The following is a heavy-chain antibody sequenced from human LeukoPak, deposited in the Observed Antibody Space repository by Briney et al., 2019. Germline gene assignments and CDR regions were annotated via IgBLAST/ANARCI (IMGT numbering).Heavy chain of an antibody. Sequence: PSETLSLTCTVSGGSISSYYWSWIRQPPGKGLEWIGYIYYSGSTNYNPSLKSRVTISVDTSKNQFSLKLSSVTAADTAVYYCARTYYYGSGGIFDYWGQGTLVTVSS. J-gene: IGHJ4*02. CDR3: ARTYYYGSGGIFDY. D-gene: IGHD3-10*01. CDR1: GGSISSYY. CDR2: IYYSGST. V-gene: IGHV4-59*01.